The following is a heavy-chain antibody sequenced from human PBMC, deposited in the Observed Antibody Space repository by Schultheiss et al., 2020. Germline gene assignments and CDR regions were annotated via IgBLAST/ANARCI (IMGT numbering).Heavy chain of an antibody. CDR2: IYYSGST. J-gene: IGHJ3*02. CDR1: GGSISSGGYY. D-gene: IGHD3-22*01. V-gene: IGHV4-31*03. Sequence: SATLSLTCTVSGGSISSGGYYWSWIRQHPGKGLEWIGYIYYSGSTYYNPSLKSRVTISVDTSKNQFSLKLSSVTAADTAVYYCARGITMIVVAMGPYDAFDIWGQGTMVTVSS. CDR3: ARGITMIVVAMGPYDAFDI.